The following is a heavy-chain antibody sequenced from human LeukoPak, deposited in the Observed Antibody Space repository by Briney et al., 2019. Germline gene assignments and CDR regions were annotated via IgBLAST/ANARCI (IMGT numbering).Heavy chain of an antibody. CDR2: VIPILGIA. CDR1: GGTFSSYA. Sequence: SVKVSCKASGGTFSSYAISWVRQAPGQGLEWMGRVIPILGIANYAQKFQGRVTITADKSTSTAYMELSSLRSEDTAVYYCAAEVVSGSGYYSYDAFDIWGQGTMVTVSS. D-gene: IGHD3-22*01. J-gene: IGHJ3*02. CDR3: AAEVVSGSGYYSYDAFDI. V-gene: IGHV1-69*04.